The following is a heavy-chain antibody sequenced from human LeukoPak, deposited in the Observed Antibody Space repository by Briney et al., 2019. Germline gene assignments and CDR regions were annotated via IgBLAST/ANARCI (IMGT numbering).Heavy chain of an antibody. V-gene: IGHV4-59*12. D-gene: IGHD3-22*01. Sequence: SETLSLTCTVSGGSISSYYWSWIRRPPGKGLEWIGYIYYSGSTNYNPSLKSRVTISVDTSKSQFSLKLSSVTAADTAVYYCARGGYDSSGYYSDYWGQGTLVTVSS. CDR1: GGSISSYY. J-gene: IGHJ4*02. CDR3: ARGGYDSSGYYSDY. CDR2: IYYSGST.